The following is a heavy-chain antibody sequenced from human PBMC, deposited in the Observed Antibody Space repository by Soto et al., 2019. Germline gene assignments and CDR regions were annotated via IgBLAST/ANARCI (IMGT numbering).Heavy chain of an antibody. Sequence: PSESLSLTCGVSGCSINSDDHYWTWIRQPPGKGLEWIGSIYYSGTTNYNPSLKSRITVSIDTSKNQFSLNLTSVTAADTALYYCARQRRGGYCFDPWGQGTPVTVSS. CDR2: IYYSGTT. CDR1: GCSINSDDHY. V-gene: IGHV4-30-4*01. CDR3: ARQRRGGYCFDP. J-gene: IGHJ5*02.